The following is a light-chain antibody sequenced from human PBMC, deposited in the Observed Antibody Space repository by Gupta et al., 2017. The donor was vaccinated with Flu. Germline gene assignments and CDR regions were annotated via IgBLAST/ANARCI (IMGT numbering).Light chain of an antibody. J-gene: IGKJ4*01. CDR3: QQYGSSLLT. Sequence: GTLSLSPGERATLSCRASQSVSSTYLAWYQQKPGQAPRLLIYGASSRATGIPDRFSGSGSGTDFTLTISRLEPEDFAVYYCQQYGSSLLTFGGGTKVEIK. CDR1: QSVSSTY. V-gene: IGKV3-20*01. CDR2: GAS.